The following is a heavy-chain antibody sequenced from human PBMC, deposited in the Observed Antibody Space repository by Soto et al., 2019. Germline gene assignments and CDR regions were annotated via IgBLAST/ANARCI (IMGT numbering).Heavy chain of an antibody. J-gene: IGHJ5*01. Sequence: QVQLVQSGDEVKKSGASVKVSCKASGYTFSNYGISWVRQAPGQGLEWMGWISGYNGLTANAQNVKGRVTMTIDTPTRTVFMALTSLRSNDTAVYYCARDEGIRGFDSWGQGTLVSDSS. CDR3: ARDEGIRGFDS. V-gene: IGHV1-18*04. CDR1: GYTFSNYG. CDR2: ISGYNGLT. D-gene: IGHD3-10*01.